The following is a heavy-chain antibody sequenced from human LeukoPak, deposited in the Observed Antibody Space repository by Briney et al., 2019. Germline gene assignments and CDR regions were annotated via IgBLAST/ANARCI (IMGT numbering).Heavy chain of an antibody. Sequence: PGGSLRLSCSVSGFTLKKYAMHWVRQAPGKGLEYVSAINSNGGRTYYADSVKGRFTISRDNSKNTLFLQMSSLRVEDTAVYYCVKDLYYDNSGYYSGAFDYWGQGTLVTVSS. D-gene: IGHD3-22*01. J-gene: IGHJ4*02. CDR2: INSNGGRT. CDR3: VKDLYYDNSGYYSGAFDY. CDR1: GFTLKKYA. V-gene: IGHV3-64D*06.